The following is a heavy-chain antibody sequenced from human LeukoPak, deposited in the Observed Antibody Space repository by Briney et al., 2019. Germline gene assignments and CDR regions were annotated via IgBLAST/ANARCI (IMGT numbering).Heavy chain of an antibody. J-gene: IGHJ4*02. V-gene: IGHV3-48*01. CDR3: ARDPDGDYDFDY. CDR2: INSNGAVI. Sequence: GGSLGLSCAASGFSFSDYGMNWVRRAPGKGLEWLSHINSNGAVISYADSVKGRFTISRDTAKSSLYLQMNSLQIEDTAIYFCARDPDGDYDFDYWGQGTLVTVSS. D-gene: IGHD4-17*01. CDR1: GFSFSDYG.